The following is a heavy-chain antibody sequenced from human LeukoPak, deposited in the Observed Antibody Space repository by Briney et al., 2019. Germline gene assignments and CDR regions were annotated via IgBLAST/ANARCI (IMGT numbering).Heavy chain of an antibody. Sequence: GGSLRLSCETSGFPFSAYDMHWVRQAPGKGLEWVSAFGSAGDTYYPGAVRGRFTISRDYAKNSLYLQMNSLRTGDTAVYFCVRGARPGDNWYFDLWGRGTLATVAS. CDR2: FGSAGDT. J-gene: IGHJ2*01. V-gene: IGHV3-13*01. D-gene: IGHD6-6*01. CDR3: VRGARPGDNWYFDL. CDR1: GFPFSAYD.